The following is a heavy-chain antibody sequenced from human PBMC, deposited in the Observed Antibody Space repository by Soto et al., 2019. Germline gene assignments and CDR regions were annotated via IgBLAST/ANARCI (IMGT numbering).Heavy chain of an antibody. CDR1: GFTFSSYG. Sequence: GGSLRLSCAASGFTFSSYGMHWVRQAPGKGLEWVAVISYDGSNKYYADSVKGRFTISRDNSKSTLYLQMNSLRAEGTAVYYCAKKKLELPDYWGQGTLVTVSS. D-gene: IGHD1-7*01. V-gene: IGHV3-30*18. CDR2: ISYDGSNK. J-gene: IGHJ4*02. CDR3: AKKKLELPDY.